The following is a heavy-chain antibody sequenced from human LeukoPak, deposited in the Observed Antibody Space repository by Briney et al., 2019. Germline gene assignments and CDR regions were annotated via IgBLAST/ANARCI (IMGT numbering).Heavy chain of an antibody. CDR2: INHSGST. D-gene: IGHD2-2*01. Sequence: SETLSLTCAVYGGSFSGYYWSWIRQPPGKGLEWIGEINHSGSTNYNPSLKSRVTISVDTSKNQFSLKLSSVTAADTAVYYCARRRGYIVVVPAARNYFDYWGQGTLVTVSS. V-gene: IGHV4-34*01. CDR3: ARRRGYIVVVPAARNYFDY. J-gene: IGHJ4*02. CDR1: GGSFSGYY.